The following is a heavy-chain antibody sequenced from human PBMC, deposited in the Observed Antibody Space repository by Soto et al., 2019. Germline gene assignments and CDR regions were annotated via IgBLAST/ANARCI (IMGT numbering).Heavy chain of an antibody. D-gene: IGHD3-22*01. Sequence: GGSPRLSCAASGFTFSSYAVSWVRQAPGKGPEWISSISGSGSTIYYADSVKGRFTISRDNSKNTLYLQMSSLRAEDTAVYYCAKVFYYYDSSGYYYFDYWGQGTLVTV. CDR1: GFTFSSYA. CDR2: ISGSGSTI. J-gene: IGHJ4*02. CDR3: AKVFYYYDSSGYYYFDY. V-gene: IGHV3-23*01.